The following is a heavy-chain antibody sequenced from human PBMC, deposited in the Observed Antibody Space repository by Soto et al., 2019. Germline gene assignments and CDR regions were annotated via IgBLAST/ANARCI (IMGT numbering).Heavy chain of an antibody. V-gene: IGHV1-69*13. Sequence: SVKVSCKASGYTFTNYGFSWVRQAPGQGLEWMGGIIPIFGTANYAQKFQGRVTITADESTSTAYMELSSLRSEDTAVYYCARDPGFWSGYPLDNYYYYYGMDVWGQGTTVTVSS. CDR1: GYTFTNYG. CDR3: ARDPGFWSGYPLDNYYYYYGMDV. J-gene: IGHJ6*02. D-gene: IGHD3-3*01. CDR2: IIPIFGTA.